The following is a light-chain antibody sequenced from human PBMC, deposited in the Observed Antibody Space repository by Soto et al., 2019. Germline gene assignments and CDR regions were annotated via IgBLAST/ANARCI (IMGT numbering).Light chain of an antibody. CDR2: DVS. J-gene: IGLJ1*01. Sequence: QSALTQPASVSGSPGQSITISCTGTSSDVGGYNYVSRYQQHPGKAPKLMIYDVSNRPSGVSNRFSGSKSGNTASLTISGLQAEDEADYYCSSYTSSSTPVYVFGTGTKLTVL. V-gene: IGLV2-14*01. CDR1: SSDVGGYNY. CDR3: SSYTSSSTPVYV.